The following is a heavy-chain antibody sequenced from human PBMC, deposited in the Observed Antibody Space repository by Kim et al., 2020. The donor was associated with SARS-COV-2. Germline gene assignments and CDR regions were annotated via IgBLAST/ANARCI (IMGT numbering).Heavy chain of an antibody. Sequence: SETLSLTCTVSGGSVSSGNYYWSWIRQPPGKAPEWIGFMYDSGKTLYNPSLKSRVSISVDTSKNQFSLKLQSVTAADTAVYFCVRDLGMGWSGESNDA. V-gene: IGHV4-30-4*01. CDR3: VRDLGMGWSGESNDA. CDR2: MYDSGKT. J-gene: IGHJ3*01. D-gene: IGHD7-27*01. CDR1: GGSVSSGNYY.